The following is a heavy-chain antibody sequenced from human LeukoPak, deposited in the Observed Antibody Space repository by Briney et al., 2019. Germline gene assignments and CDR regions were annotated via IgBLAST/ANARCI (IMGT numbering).Heavy chain of an antibody. V-gene: IGHV4-34*01. CDR3: ARGMGSGSYFGMYYYYYMDV. CDR2: INHSGST. CDR1: GGSFSGYY. J-gene: IGHJ6*03. Sequence: SETLSLTCAVYGGSFSGYYWSWIRQPPGKGLEWIGEINHSGSTNYNPSLKSRVTISVDTSKNQFSLKLSSVTAADTAVYYCARGMGSGSYFGMYYYYYMDVWGKGTTVTVSS. D-gene: IGHD1-26*01.